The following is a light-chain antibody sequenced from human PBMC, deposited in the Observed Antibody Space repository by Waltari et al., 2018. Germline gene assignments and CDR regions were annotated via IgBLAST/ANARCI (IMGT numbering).Light chain of an antibody. CDR2: DAS. J-gene: IGKJ2*01. V-gene: IGKV3-15*01. CDR1: QSISNK. Sequence: IVMTPAPAHLAGVPGERAILSCRASQSISNKLAWYQQKPGQAPRPLIHDASTRATGIPATFSGSGSGTEFTLTISSLQSEDFVVYYCQQYNSWPYTFGQGTKLEIK. CDR3: QQYNSWPYT.